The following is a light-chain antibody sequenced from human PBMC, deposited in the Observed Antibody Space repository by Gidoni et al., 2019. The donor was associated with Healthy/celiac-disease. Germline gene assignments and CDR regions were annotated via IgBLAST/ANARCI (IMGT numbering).Light chain of an antibody. V-gene: IGLV3-25*02. J-gene: IGLJ2*01. Sequence: SYALTQPPSVSVSPGQTARITCSGDALPKQYAYWYQQKPGQAPVLVIYKDSERPSGIPERFSGSSSGTTVTLTISGVQAEDEADYYCQSADSSGTYQDVVFGGGTKLTVL. CDR3: QSADSSGTYQDVV. CDR1: ALPKQY. CDR2: KDS.